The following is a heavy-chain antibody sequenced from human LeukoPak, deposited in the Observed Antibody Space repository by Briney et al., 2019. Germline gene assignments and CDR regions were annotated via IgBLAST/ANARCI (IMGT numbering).Heavy chain of an antibody. CDR3: AKGVSSSWSNDAFDI. CDR2: ISYDGSNK. V-gene: IGHV3-30*18. CDR1: GFTFSRHD. Sequence: GRSLRLSCVASGFTFSRHDMNWVRQAPGKGLEWVAVISYDGSNKYYADSVKGRFTISRDNSKNTLYLQMNSLRTEDTAVYYCAKGVSSSWSNDAFDIWGQGTMVTVSS. J-gene: IGHJ3*02. D-gene: IGHD6-13*01.